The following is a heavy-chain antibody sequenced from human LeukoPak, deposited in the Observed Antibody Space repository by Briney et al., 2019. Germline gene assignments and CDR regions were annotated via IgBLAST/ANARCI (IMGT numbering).Heavy chain of an antibody. CDR3: ANYAPGQRGRGY. CDR2: VNYDGST. CDR1: GGSFRDYH. Sequence: SETLSLTCTVSGGSFRDYHWSWIRQPPGKGLESIGHVNYDGSTNYNPSLNSRVAISLDTSKNQFFLKVMSVTAADTAVYYCANYAPGQRGRGYWGQGTLVTVSS. V-gene: IGHV4-59*08. J-gene: IGHJ4*02. D-gene: IGHD2-2*01.